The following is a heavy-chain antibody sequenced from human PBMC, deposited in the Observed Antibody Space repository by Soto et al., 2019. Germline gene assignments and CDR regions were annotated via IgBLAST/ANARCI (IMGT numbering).Heavy chain of an antibody. V-gene: IGHV1-2*04. D-gene: IGHD1-1*01. Sequence: ASVKVSCKASGYTFTGYYMHWVRQAPGQGLEWMGWINPNSGGTNYAQKFQGWVTMTRDTSISTAYMDLRSLRSDDTAVYYCARHNSQWPNWFDHWGQGTLVTVSP. J-gene: IGHJ5*02. CDR1: GYTFTGYY. CDR2: INPNSGGT. CDR3: ARHNSQWPNWFDH.